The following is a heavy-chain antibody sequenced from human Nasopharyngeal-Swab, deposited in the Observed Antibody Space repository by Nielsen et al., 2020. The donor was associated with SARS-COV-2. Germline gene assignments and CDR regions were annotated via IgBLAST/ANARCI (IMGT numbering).Heavy chain of an antibody. CDR3: AKDRYRLNYYDSSLDAFDI. CDR1: GFTFDDYA. V-gene: IGHV3-9*01. D-gene: IGHD3-22*01. Sequence: GGSLRLSCAASGFTFDDYAMHWVRQAPGKGLEWVSGIRWNSGRIGYADSVKGRFTISRDNAKNSLYLQMNSLRAEDTALYYCAKDRYRLNYYDSSLDAFDIWGQGTMVTVSS. CDR2: IRWNSGRI. J-gene: IGHJ3*02.